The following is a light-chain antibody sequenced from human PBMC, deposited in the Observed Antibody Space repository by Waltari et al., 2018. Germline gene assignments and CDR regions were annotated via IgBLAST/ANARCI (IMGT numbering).Light chain of an antibody. Sequence: CRASQSVSSSYLAWYQQKPGQAPRLLIYGASSRATGIPDRFSGSGSGTDFTLTISRLEPEDFAVNYCQQYGGSPLTFGGGTKVEI. CDR3: QQYGGSPLT. J-gene: IGKJ4*01. V-gene: IGKV3-20*01. CDR2: GAS. CDR1: QSVSSSY.